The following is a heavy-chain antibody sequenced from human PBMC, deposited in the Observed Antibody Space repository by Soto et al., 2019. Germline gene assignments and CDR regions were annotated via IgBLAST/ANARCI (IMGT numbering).Heavy chain of an antibody. CDR1: GFTFSSYS. Sequence: GGSLRLSCAASGFTFSSYSMNWVRQAPGKGLEWVSSISSSSSYIYYADSVKGRFTISRDNAKNSLYLQMNSLRAEDTAVYYCARVYGGNFYYYYYGMDVWGQGTTVTVSS. CDR3: ARVYGGNFYYYYYGMDV. V-gene: IGHV3-21*01. D-gene: IGHD4-17*01. J-gene: IGHJ6*02. CDR2: ISSSSSYI.